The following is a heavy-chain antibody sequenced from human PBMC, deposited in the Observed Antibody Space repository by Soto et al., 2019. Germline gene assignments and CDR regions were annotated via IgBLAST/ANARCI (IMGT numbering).Heavy chain of an antibody. J-gene: IGHJ4*02. CDR1: GFIFNSYG. Sequence: GGSLRLSCAASGFIFNSYGMNWVRQAPGKGLEWVAVIWFDGSNKFYADSVKGRFTISRDNSKNTLNLQMNSLRTEDTSVYYCVGGVDYYDYWGQGILVTVSS. CDR3: VGGVDYYDY. CDR2: IWFDGSNK. V-gene: IGHV3-33*01. D-gene: IGHD3-16*01.